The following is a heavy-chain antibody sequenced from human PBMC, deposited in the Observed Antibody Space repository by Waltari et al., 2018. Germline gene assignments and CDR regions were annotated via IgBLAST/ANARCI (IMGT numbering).Heavy chain of an antibody. V-gene: IGHV3-53*01. Sequence: EVQLVESGGGLIRPGGSLRLSCPASGFTVSNNVMRGVRQAPGKGLGWVSLIYSGGRKYYADSVKGRFTISRDYSENTLYLQMNSLRGEDTAVYYCARDRHCSSSGCSGLWGQGTLVTVSS. CDR2: IYSGGRK. D-gene: IGHD2-2*01. CDR1: GFTVSNNV. J-gene: IGHJ4*02. CDR3: ARDRHCSSSGCSGL.